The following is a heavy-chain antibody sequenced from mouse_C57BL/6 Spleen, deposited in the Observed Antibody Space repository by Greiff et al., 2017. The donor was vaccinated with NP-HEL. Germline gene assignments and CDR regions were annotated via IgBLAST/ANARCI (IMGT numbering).Heavy chain of an antibody. Sequence: VKLQESGAELARPGASVKLSCKASGYTFTSYGISWVKQRTGQGLEWIGEIYPRSGNTYYNEKFKGKATLTADKSSSTAYMELRSLTSEDSAVYFCARWDYGNYDYWGQGTTLTVSS. CDR3: ARWDYGNYDY. CDR2: IYPRSGNT. V-gene: IGHV1-81*01. CDR1: GYTFTSYG. J-gene: IGHJ2*01. D-gene: IGHD2-1*01.